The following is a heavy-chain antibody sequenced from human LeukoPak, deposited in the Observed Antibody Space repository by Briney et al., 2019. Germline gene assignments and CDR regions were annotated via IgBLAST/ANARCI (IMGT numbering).Heavy chain of an antibody. Sequence: GGSLRLSCAASGFTFRDHYMTWIRQAPGKGPEWVSYISHTGTTIDYADSVKGRFTLSRDNARNSLYLQMNSLRVENTAVYYCATGHWGLDSWGPGTLVSVSS. CDR3: ATGHWGLDS. V-gene: IGHV3-11*04. CDR2: ISHTGTTI. CDR1: GFTFRDHY. J-gene: IGHJ4*02. D-gene: IGHD7-27*01.